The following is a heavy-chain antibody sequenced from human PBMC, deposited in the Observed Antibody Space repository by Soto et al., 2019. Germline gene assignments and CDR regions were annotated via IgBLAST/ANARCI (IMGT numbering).Heavy chain of an antibody. Sequence: QVQLVESGGGVVQPGRSLRLSCAASGFTFSSYAMHWVRQAPGKGLEWVAVISYDGSNKYYADSVKGRFTISRDNSKNTLYLQMNSLRAEDTAVYYCARDYDSGRYYWGFDYWGQGTLVTVSS. V-gene: IGHV3-30-3*01. J-gene: IGHJ4*02. CDR3: ARDYDSGRYYWGFDY. CDR1: GFTFSSYA. D-gene: IGHD3-22*01. CDR2: ISYDGSNK.